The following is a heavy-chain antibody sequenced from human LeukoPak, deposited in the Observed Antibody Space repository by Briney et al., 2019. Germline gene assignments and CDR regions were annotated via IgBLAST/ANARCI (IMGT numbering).Heavy chain of an antibody. CDR3: ARDATDSSGSGVKWLHY. Sequence: PGGSLRLSCAASGFTFDDYAIHWVRQAPWKGLEWVAGINWNSGSIDYADSVKGRFTISRDNAKNSLYLQMNSLRAEDTAVYYCARDATDSSGSGVKWLHYWGQGTLVTVSS. CDR2: INWNSGSI. CDR1: GFTFDDYA. J-gene: IGHJ4*02. D-gene: IGHD3-22*01. V-gene: IGHV3-9*01.